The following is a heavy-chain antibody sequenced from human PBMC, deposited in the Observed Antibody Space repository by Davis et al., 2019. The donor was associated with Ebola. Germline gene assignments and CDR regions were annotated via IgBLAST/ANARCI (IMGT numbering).Heavy chain of an antibody. Sequence: GESLKISCAASGFTFGTYWMSWVRQAPGKGLEWVANIKEDGSEIYHLDSVKGRFIISRDNAKNSLYLQMNSLRAEDTAVYYCARGYSGSHKYFQHWGQGTLVTVSS. D-gene: IGHD1-26*01. V-gene: IGHV3-7*04. CDR2: IKEDGSEI. J-gene: IGHJ1*01. CDR3: ARGYSGSHKYFQH. CDR1: GFTFGTYW.